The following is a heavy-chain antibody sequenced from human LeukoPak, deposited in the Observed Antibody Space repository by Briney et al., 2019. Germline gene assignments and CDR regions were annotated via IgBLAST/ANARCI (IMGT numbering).Heavy chain of an antibody. D-gene: IGHD1-26*01. CDR1: GFPFSSYG. Sequence: GGSLRLSCVASGFPFSSYGMHWVRQAPGKGLEWVAVIWSVGGAEYYADSVKGRFTISRDNSKDMLFLQMNSLRAEDTAVYYCARQMTPHGNFDYWGQGTLVTVSS. CDR3: ARQMTPHGNFDY. J-gene: IGHJ4*02. CDR2: IWSVGGAE. V-gene: IGHV3-33*01.